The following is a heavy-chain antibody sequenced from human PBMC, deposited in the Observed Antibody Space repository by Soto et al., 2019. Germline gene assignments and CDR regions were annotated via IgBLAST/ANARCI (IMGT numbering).Heavy chain of an antibody. CDR1: GGSISSGDYY. V-gene: IGHV4-30-4*01. D-gene: IGHD3-10*02. Sequence: SETLSLTCTVSGGSISSGDYYWSWIRQPPGKGLEWIGYIYYSGSTYYNPSLKSRVTISVDTSKNQFSLKLSSVTAADTAVYYCSMSDYYYYGMDVWGQGTTGTVS. J-gene: IGHJ6*02. CDR2: IYYSGST. CDR3: SMSDYYYYGMDV.